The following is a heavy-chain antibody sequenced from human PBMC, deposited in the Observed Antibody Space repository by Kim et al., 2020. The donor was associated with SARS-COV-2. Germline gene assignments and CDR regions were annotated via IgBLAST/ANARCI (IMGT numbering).Heavy chain of an antibody. D-gene: IGHD1-26*01. J-gene: IGHJ4*02. V-gene: IGHV4-59*08. CDR3: ARREGGSNYFDY. Sequence: YNPPPKRRVTRSVDTSKNQFSLKLSSVTAADTAVYYCARREGGSNYFDYWGQGTLVTVSS.